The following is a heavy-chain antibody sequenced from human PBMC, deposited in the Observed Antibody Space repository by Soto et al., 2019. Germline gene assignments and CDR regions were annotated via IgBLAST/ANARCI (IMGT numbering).Heavy chain of an antibody. J-gene: IGHJ3*01. V-gene: IGHV3-33*01. CDR3: ARDGFDSGFDV. CDR1: GLSFSANG. CDR2: IWYDGTIK. D-gene: IGHD3-9*01. Sequence: QVQLVESGGGVVQPGGSLRLSCAASGLSFSANGIHWVRQAPGKGLEWVAFIWYDGTIKYYADSVKGRFTISRDNSKNAVWLQVGSLTVDDTAKYYCARDGFDSGFDVWGQGTTVTVSS.